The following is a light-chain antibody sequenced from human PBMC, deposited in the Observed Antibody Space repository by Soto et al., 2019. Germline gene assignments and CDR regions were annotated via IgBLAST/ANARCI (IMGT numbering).Light chain of an antibody. V-gene: IGKV3-20*01. J-gene: IGKJ4*02. CDR2: GAS. Sequence: EIVLTQSPGTLSLSPGERATLSCRASQSLISSYFGWYQQKPGQPPRLLMFGASTRATGIPDRFSGSGSGTAFNLDITRLEREDSAVYYCHHYGSPRTVGEGTNVGIK. CDR3: HHYGSPRT. CDR1: QSLISSY.